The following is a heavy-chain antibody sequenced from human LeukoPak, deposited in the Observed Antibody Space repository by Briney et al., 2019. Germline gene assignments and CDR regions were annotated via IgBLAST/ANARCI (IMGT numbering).Heavy chain of an antibody. CDR3: SRGSDESKTGDS. CDR1: GGSFSNYY. J-gene: IGHJ4*02. CDR2: IHPYGFT. V-gene: IGHV4-34*01. Sequence: PAETLSLTCAVSGGSFSNYYWSWIRQPPGKGLEWIGEIHPYGFTNFNPSLKRRRSISVDTSKNQFYLKLPSVTAADTAVYYCSRGSDESKTGDSWGQGSLVTVSS. D-gene: IGHD3-9*01.